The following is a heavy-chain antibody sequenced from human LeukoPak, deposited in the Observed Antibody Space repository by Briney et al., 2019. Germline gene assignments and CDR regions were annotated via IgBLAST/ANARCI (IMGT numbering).Heavy chain of an antibody. Sequence: GGSLRLSCAASGFTFSSYVMTWVRQAPGKGLEWVSVIANSGDVTYYADSVKGRFTISRDNSKNTLYLQMNSLRAEDTAVYYCARVDDIYGMDVWGQGTTVTVSS. J-gene: IGHJ6*02. V-gene: IGHV3-23*01. D-gene: IGHD1-1*01. CDR3: ARVDDIYGMDV. CDR1: GFTFSSYV. CDR2: IANSGDVT.